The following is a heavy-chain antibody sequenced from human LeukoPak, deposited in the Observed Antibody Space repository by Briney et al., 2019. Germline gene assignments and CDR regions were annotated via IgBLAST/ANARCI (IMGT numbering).Heavy chain of an antibody. CDR1: GYTFTSYY. Sequence: ASVKVSCKASGYTFTSYYMHWVRQAPGQGLEWMGIINPSGGSTSYAQKFQGRVTMTRDTYTSTVYMELSSLRSEDTAVYYCARELGGFEHFAYWGQGTLVNVSS. V-gene: IGHV1-46*01. J-gene: IGHJ4*02. CDR3: ARELGGFEHFAY. CDR2: INPSGGST.